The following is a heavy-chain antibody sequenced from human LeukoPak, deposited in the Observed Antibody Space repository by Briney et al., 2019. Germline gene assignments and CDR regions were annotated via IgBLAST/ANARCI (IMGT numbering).Heavy chain of an antibody. CDR1: GFTFSSYW. V-gene: IGHV3-7*01. CDR3: THSWSGPDFGY. D-gene: IGHD3-10*01. Sequence: GGSLRLSCAASGFTFSSYWMSWVRQAPGKGLEWVANIKQDGSNKYYADSVKGRFTISRDNSKNTLYLQMNSLRAEDTAVYYCTHSWSGPDFGYWGQGTLVTVSS. CDR2: IKQDGSNK. J-gene: IGHJ4*02.